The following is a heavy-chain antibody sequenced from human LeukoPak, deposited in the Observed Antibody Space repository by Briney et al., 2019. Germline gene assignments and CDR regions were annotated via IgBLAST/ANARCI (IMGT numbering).Heavy chain of an antibody. J-gene: IGHJ6*02. V-gene: IGHV3-48*03. CDR1: GFTVSGYE. Sequence: PGGSLRLSCAASGFTVSGYEMNWVRQAPGKGLEWVSNIRSTASNLYYADSVNGRFTISRDNAKNSLFLQMNIMRVEDTAVYYCARSTYYYYGMDVWGQGTTVTVSS. CDR2: IRSTASNL. CDR3: ARSTYYYYGMDV.